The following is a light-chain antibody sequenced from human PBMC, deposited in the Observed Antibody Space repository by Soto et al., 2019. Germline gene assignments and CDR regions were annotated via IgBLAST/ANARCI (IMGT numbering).Light chain of an antibody. CDR2: LGS. CDR3: MQALQTPRT. V-gene: IGKV2-28*01. Sequence: DIVMTQSPLSLPVTPGEPASVSCRSSQSLLHSNGYNYLDWYLQKPGQSPQLLFYLGSSRASGVPDRFGVSGSGTDFTLRISRVEAEDVGVYYCMQALQTPRTFGQGTKVEIK. CDR1: QSLLHSNGYNY. J-gene: IGKJ1*01.